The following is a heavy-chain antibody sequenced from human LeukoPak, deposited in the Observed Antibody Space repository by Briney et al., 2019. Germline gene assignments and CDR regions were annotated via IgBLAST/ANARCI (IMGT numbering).Heavy chain of an antibody. Sequence: GGSLRLSCAASGFTFSSYAMSWIRQAPGKGLEWVSAISGSGGSTYYADSVKGRFTISRDNSKNTLYLQMNSLRAEDTAVYYCAKSSYYCSSTSCYDPYYYGMDVWGQGTTVTVSS. CDR3: AKSSYYCSSTSCYDPYYYGMDV. V-gene: IGHV3-23*01. CDR1: GFTFSSYA. J-gene: IGHJ6*02. D-gene: IGHD2-2*01. CDR2: ISGSGGST.